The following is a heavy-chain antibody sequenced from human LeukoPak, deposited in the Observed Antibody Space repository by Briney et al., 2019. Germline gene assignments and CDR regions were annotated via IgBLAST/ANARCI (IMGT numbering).Heavy chain of an antibody. J-gene: IGHJ4*02. CDR2: ISGSGGST. Sequence: GGSLRLSCAASGFSFSNFAMSWVRQAPGKGLEWVSTISGSGGSTYYADSVKGRFTISRDNSKNTLYLQMNSRRAEDTAVYYCAKMVHTEQWLVPFDYWGQGTLVTVSS. V-gene: IGHV3-23*01. CDR3: AKMVHTEQWLVPFDY. D-gene: IGHD6-19*01. CDR1: GFSFSNFA.